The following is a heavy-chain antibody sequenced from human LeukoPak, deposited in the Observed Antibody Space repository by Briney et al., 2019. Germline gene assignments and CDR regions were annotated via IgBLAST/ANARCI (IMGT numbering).Heavy chain of an antibody. CDR1: GGSFSGYY. Sequence: SETLSLTCAVYGGSFSGYYWSWIRQPPGKGLEWIGEINHSGSTNYNPSLKSRVTISVDTSMNQFSLKLSSVTAADTAVYYCARFMSGLRLLWFGEPSYGMDVWGQGTTVTVSS. CDR3: ARFMSGLRLLWFGEPSYGMDV. J-gene: IGHJ6*02. V-gene: IGHV4-34*01. D-gene: IGHD3-10*01. CDR2: INHSGST.